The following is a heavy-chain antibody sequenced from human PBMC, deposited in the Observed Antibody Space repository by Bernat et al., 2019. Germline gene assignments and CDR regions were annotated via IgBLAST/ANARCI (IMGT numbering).Heavy chain of an antibody. J-gene: IGHJ3*02. CDR3: ARGPLIMITFGGVIVDAFDI. CDR1: DGSFSGYY. CDR2: INHSGST. Sequence: QVQLQQWGAGLLKPSETLSLTCAVYDGSFSGYYWSWIRQPPGKGLEWIGEINHSGSTNYNPSLKSRVTISLEPSKTQFYLKLSFVTAADTAVYYCARGPLIMITFGGVIVDAFDIWGQGTMVTVSS. D-gene: IGHD3-16*02. V-gene: IGHV4-34*02.